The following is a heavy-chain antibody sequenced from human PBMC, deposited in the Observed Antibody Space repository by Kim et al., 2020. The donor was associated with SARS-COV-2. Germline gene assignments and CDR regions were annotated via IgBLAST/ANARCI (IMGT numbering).Heavy chain of an antibody. CDR2: INHSGST. D-gene: IGHD3-10*01. J-gene: IGHJ5*02. CDR1: GGSFSGYY. V-gene: IGHV4-34*01. CDR3: ARPMVRGVIMICFDP. Sequence: SETLSLTCAVYGGSFSGYYWSWIRQPPGKGLEWIGEINHSGSTNYNLSLKSRVTISVDTSKNQFSLKLSSVTAADTAVYYCARPMVRGVIMICFDPWGQG.